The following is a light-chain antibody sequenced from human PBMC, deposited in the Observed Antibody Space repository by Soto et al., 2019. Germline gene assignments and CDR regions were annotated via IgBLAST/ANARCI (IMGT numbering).Light chain of an antibody. J-gene: IGKJ1*01. Sequence: EIVLTQSPGTLSLSPGERATLSCRASQSVSSSYLAWYQQKPGQAPRLLIYGASSRATGIPDRFSGSGSGTDFTLTISRLEPEDFEVYYCQKYCRSRTFGQGTKVEIK. CDR2: GAS. CDR3: QKYCRSRT. V-gene: IGKV3-20*01. CDR1: QSVSSSY.